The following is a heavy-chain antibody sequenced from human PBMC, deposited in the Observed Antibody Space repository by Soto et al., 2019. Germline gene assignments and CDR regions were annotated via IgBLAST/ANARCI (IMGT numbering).Heavy chain of an antibody. J-gene: IGHJ5*02. Sequence: QVQLQESGPGLVKPSQTLSLTCTVSGGSISSGGYYWSWIRQHPGKGLEWIGYIYYSGSTYYNPSLTSRVTISVGTAKNQFSLKLSSVTAADTAVYYCARVGGINWFDPWGQGTLVTVSS. CDR2: IYYSGST. D-gene: IGHD1-20*01. V-gene: IGHV4-31*03. CDR1: GGSISSGGYY. CDR3: ARVGGINWFDP.